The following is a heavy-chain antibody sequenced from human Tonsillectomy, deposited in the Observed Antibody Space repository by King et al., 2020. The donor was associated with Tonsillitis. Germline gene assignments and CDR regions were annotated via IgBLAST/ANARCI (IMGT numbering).Heavy chain of an antibody. J-gene: IGHJ4*02. V-gene: IGHV3-23*04. CDR1: VFTFSSYA. CDR2: ISGSVGST. Sequence: VQLVESGGGLVQPGGSLRLSCAASVFTFSSYAMSWVRQAPGKGLEWVSVISGSVGSTYYAVSVKGRFTISRDDSKNTLYLQMNSPRAEETAIYYCARGAFWNTFYTGVVEWGQGTLVTVSS. CDR3: ARGAFWNTFYTGVVE. D-gene: IGHD3-3*01.